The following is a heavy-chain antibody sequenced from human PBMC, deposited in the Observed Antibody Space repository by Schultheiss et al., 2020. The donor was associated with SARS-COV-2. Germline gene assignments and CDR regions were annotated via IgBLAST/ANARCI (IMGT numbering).Heavy chain of an antibody. D-gene: IGHD3-3*01. V-gene: IGHV4-34*01. J-gene: IGHJ3*02. CDR1: GGSFSGYY. CDR2: INHSGST. CDR3: ARDFATSVEWAHAFDI. Sequence: SETLSLTCAVYGGSFSGYYWSWIRQPPGKGLEWIGEINHSGSTNYNPSLKSRVTISVDTSKNQFSLKLSSVTAADTAVYYCARDFATSVEWAHAFDIWGQGTMVTVSS.